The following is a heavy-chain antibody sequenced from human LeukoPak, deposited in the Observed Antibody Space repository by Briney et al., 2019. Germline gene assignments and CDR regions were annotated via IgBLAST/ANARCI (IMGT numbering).Heavy chain of an antibody. J-gene: IGHJ6*03. CDR2: ISYDGSNK. Sequence: GGSLRLSCAASGFTFSSYGMHSVRQAPGKGLEWVAVISYDGSNKYYADSVKGRFTISRDNSKNTLYLQMNSLRAEDTAVYYCARDKTLGDYYYYMDVWGKGTTVTVSS. CDR3: ARDKTLGDYYYYMDV. CDR1: GFTFSSYG. V-gene: IGHV3-30*03.